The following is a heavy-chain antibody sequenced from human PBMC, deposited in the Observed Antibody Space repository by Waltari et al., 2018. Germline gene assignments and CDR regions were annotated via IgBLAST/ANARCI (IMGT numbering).Heavy chain of an antibody. Sequence: VQLVESGGGLVKPGGSLRLSCAASGFTFRSYSMNWVRQAPGKGLEWVSSISSSSSYIYYADSVKGRFTISRDNANNSLYLQMNSLRAEDTAVYDCARPRGGYSSSFSDYWGQGTLVTVSS. CDR2: ISSSSSYI. CDR3: ARPRGGYSSSFSDY. D-gene: IGHD6-6*01. CDR1: GFTFRSYS. J-gene: IGHJ4*02. V-gene: IGHV3-21*01.